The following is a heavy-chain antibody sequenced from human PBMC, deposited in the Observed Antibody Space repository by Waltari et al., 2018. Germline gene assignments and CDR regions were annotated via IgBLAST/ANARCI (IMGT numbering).Heavy chain of an antibody. CDR1: GYSISSGYY. V-gene: IGHV4-38-2*01. CDR3: ARHAEDIVVVPAASFDP. D-gene: IGHD2-2*01. Sequence: QVQLQESGPGLVKPSETLYLTCAVSGYSISSGYYWGWIRQPPGKGLEWIGSIYHSGSTYYNPSLKSRVTISVDTSKNQFSLKLSSVTAADTAVYYCARHAEDIVVVPAASFDPWGQGTLVTVSS. J-gene: IGHJ5*02. CDR2: IYHSGST.